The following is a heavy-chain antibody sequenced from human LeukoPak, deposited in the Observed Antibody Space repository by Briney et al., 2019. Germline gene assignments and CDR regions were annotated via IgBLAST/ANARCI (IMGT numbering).Heavy chain of an antibody. Sequence: ASVKVSCKASGCTFTDYYMHWVRQAPGQGLEWMGWINPNSGGTNYAQKFQGRVTMTRDTSISTAYMELSRLRSDDTAVYYCARGPSINNYFDYWGQGTLVTVSS. J-gene: IGHJ4*02. D-gene: IGHD2/OR15-2a*01. CDR2: INPNSGGT. CDR3: ARGPSINNYFDY. CDR1: GCTFTDYY. V-gene: IGHV1-2*02.